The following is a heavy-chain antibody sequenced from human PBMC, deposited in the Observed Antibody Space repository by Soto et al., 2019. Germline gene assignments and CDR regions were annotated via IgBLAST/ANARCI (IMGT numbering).Heavy chain of an antibody. D-gene: IGHD1-26*01. CDR2: IYHSGIT. V-gene: IGHV4-61*03. Sequence: QVQLQESGPGVVRSSETLSLTCAVFGGSVSSETHFWSWIRQPPGKGLEWIGYIYHSGITNSNPSLKGRLTISVDKSMNHFSLSLASVTAADTAIYYCAREDMSGTYYFDSWGQGTRVTVSS. J-gene: IGHJ4*02. CDR3: AREDMSGTYYFDS. CDR1: GGSVSSETHF.